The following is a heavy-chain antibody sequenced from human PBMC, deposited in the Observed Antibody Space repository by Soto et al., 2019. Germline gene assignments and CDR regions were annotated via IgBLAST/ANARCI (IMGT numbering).Heavy chain of an antibody. Sequence: QVQLVQSGGEVKKPGASVKVSCKASGYTFTNYGISWVRQAPGQGLEWMGWINVYNGNTKYAQKVQGRVTMTTDTSTSTAYMELRSRISDDTAVYYCARGVGSGSYYNQYNWFDPWGQGTLVTVSS. CDR3: ARGVGSGSYYNQYNWFDP. V-gene: IGHV1-18*01. CDR2: INVYNGNT. D-gene: IGHD3-10*01. J-gene: IGHJ5*02. CDR1: GYTFTNYG.